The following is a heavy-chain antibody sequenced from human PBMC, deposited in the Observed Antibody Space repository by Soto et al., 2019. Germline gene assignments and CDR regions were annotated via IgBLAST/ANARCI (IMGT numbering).Heavy chain of an antibody. D-gene: IGHD6-19*01. V-gene: IGHV1-69*01. CDR2: IIPIFGTA. CDR1: GVTFSKFI. Sequence: QVQLEKSGGEVKKPGSSVKVSCKASGVTFSKFIMTWVRQAPGLGLEWVGGIIPIFGTANYAQKFQGRVTITADESTSTSYMEVNNLRSEDTAVYYCAKVRYSSPMGYYYGMDVWGQGTTVTVSS. CDR3: AKVRYSSPMGYYYGMDV. J-gene: IGHJ6*02.